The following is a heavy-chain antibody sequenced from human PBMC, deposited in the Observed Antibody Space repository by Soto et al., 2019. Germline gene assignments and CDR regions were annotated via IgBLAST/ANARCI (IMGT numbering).Heavy chain of an antibody. CDR1: GFTFSNYY. CDR2: ISSSANTI. V-gene: IGHV3-11*01. Sequence: GGSLRLSCTASGFTFSNYYMSWIRQAPGKGLEWVSYISSSANTIYYADSVRGRFTISRDNAKNSLYLQMNSLRAEDTAVYYCARDRYSSGWIDGYWGQGTLVTVSS. J-gene: IGHJ4*02. D-gene: IGHD6-19*01. CDR3: ARDRYSSGWIDGY.